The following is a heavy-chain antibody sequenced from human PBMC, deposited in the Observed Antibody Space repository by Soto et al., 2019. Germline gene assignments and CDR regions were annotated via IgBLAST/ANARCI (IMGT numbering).Heavy chain of an antibody. CDR1: CGSISSYY. CDR3: ASLRYFARVIDY. CDR2: IYYSGST. V-gene: IGHV4-59*12. D-gene: IGHD3-9*01. Sequence: SETLSLTCTVSCGSISSYYWSWIRQPPGKGLEWIGYIYYSGSTNYNPSLKSRVTISVDTSKNQFSLKLSSVTAADTAVYYCASLRYFARVIDYWGQGTLVTVSS. J-gene: IGHJ4*02.